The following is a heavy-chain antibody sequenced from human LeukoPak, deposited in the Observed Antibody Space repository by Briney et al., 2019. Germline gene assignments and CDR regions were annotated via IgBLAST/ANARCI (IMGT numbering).Heavy chain of an antibody. CDR3: ARDRGGARVGQHFDC. CDR1: GASISNYH. V-gene: IGHV4-4*07. Sequence: SETLPLTCTVSGASISNYHWSWIRQPAGKGLEWIGRIYTSENTNFNPSLKSRVTMSVDMSKNQFSLKLTSVTAADTAVYYCARDRGGARVGQHFDCWGQGTLITVTS. J-gene: IGHJ4*02. D-gene: IGHD3-16*01. CDR2: IYTSENT.